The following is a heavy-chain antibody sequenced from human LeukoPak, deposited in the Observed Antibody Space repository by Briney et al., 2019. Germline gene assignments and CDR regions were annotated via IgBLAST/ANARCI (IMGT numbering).Heavy chain of an antibody. J-gene: IGHJ6*02. Sequence: PSETLSLTCAVYGGSFSGYYWSWIRQPPGKGLEWIGEINHSGSTNYNPSLKSRVTISVDTSKNQFSLKLSSVTAADTAVYYCARQDCSSTSCPLMDVWGQGTTVTVSS. CDR1: GGSFSGYY. D-gene: IGHD2-2*01. CDR2: INHSGST. V-gene: IGHV4-34*01. CDR3: ARQDCSSTSCPLMDV.